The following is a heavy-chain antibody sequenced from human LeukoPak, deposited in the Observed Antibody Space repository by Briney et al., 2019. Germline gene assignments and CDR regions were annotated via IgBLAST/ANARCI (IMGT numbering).Heavy chain of an antibody. V-gene: IGHV1-2*02. D-gene: IGHD5-18*01. J-gene: IGHJ3*02. CDR3: ARRERQRITLDAFDI. CDR1: GYTFTGYY. Sequence: GASVTVSCKASGYTFTGYYMHWVRQAPGQGLEWMGWINPNSGGTNYAQKFQGRVTMTRDTSISTAYMELSRLRSDDTAVYYCARRERQRITLDAFDIWGQGTMVTVSS. CDR2: INPNSGGT.